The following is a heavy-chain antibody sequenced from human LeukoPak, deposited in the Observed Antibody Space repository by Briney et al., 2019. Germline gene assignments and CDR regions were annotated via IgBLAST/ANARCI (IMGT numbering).Heavy chain of an antibody. D-gene: IGHD3-3*01. CDR1: GYTFTSYG. CDR2: ISAYNGNT. J-gene: IGHJ6*03. Sequence: ASVKVSCKASGYTFTSYGISWVRQAPGQGLEWMGWISAYNGNTNYAQKLQGRVTMTTDTSTSTAYMELRSLRSDDTAVCYCAINAHRYDFWSGYRYYYYYMDVWGKGTTVTVSS. V-gene: IGHV1-18*01. CDR3: AINAHRYDFWSGYRYYYYYMDV.